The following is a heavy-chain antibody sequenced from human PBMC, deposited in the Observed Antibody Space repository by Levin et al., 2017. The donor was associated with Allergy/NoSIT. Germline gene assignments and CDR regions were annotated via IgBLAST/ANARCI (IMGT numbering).Heavy chain of an antibody. CDR2: ISYDGSNK. V-gene: IGHV3-30*18. D-gene: IGHD6-19*01. J-gene: IGHJ4*02. CDR3: AKEVYLWSPIAVAGPFDY. Sequence: GESLKISCAASGFTFSSYGMHWVRQAPGKGLEWVAVISYDGSNKYYADSVKGRFTISRDNSKNTLYLQMNSLRAEDTAVYYCAKEVYLWSPIAVAGPFDYWGQGTLVTVSS. CDR1: GFTFSSYG.